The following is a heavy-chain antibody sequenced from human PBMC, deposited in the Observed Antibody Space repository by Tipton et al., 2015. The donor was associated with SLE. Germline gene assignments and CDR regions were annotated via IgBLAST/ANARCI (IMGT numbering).Heavy chain of an antibody. CDR1: GYTFTSYG. CDR2: ISAYNGNT. J-gene: IGHJ5*02. D-gene: IGHD3-3*01. Sequence: QSGPEVKKPGASVKVSCKASGYTFTSYGISWARQAPGQGLEWMGWISAYNGNTNYAQKLQGRVTMTTDTSTSTAYMELRSLRSDDTAVYYCARDESPTIFGVVIRFDPWGQGTLVTVSS. CDR3: ARDESPTIFGVVIRFDP. V-gene: IGHV1-18*04.